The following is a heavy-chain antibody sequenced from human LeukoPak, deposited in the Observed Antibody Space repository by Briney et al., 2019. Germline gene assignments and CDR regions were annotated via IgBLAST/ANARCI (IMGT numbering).Heavy chain of an antibody. CDR2: ISCYNGDT. Sequence: ASVKVSCKASGYTFSHHGISWVRQAPGQGLEWMGWISCYNGDTMYARNVQGRVTMTTDTSTRTAYMELRSLRSDVTAMYYCARDPSNSSGYHAHFDSWGQGTLVTVSS. J-gene: IGHJ4*02. D-gene: IGHD3-22*01. CDR3: ARDPSNSSGYHAHFDS. V-gene: IGHV1-18*01. CDR1: GYTFSHHG.